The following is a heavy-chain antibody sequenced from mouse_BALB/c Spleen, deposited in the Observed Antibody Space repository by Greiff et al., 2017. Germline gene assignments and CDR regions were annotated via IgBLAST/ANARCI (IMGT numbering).Heavy chain of an antibody. CDR3: ARDDYDVGAGMGD. D-gene: IGHD2-4*01. J-gene: IGHJ4*01. CDR1: GFTFSSFG. CDR2: ISSGSSTI. Sequence: DVKLVESGGGLVQPGGSRKLSCAASGFTFSSFGMHWVRQAPEKGLEWVAYISSGSSTIYYADTVKGRFTISRDNPKNTLFLQMTSLRSEDTAMYYCARDDYDVGAGMGDWGQRTSVTVSS. V-gene: IGHV5-17*02.